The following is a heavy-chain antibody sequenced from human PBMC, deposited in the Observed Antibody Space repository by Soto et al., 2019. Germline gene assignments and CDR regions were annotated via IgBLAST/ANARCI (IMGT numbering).Heavy chain of an antibody. J-gene: IGHJ5*02. CDR1: CGSITTSGDY. D-gene: IGHD1-26*01. V-gene: IGHV4-31*03. Sequence: SETLSLTCTFSCGSITTSGDYWSWIRQHPGKGLEWIGYISHSGITEYNPSLKSRLTLSIDTSKNQFSLEMNSVTAADTAVYFCARVSHDYYYGWFDPWGQGTPVTVSS. CDR3: ARVSHDYYYGWFDP. CDR2: ISHSGIT.